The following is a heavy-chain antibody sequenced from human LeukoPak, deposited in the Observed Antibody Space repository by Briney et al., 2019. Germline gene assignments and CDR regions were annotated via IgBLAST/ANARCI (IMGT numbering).Heavy chain of an antibody. CDR3: AKSRVVITFLDY. CDR2: ISGSGGST. Sequence: GGSLRLSCAASEFTFSSYSMNWVRQAPGKGLEWVSAISGSGGSTYYADSVKGRFTISRDNSKNTLYLQMNSLRAEDTAVYYCAKSRVVITFLDYWGQGTLVTVSS. D-gene: IGHD3-22*01. J-gene: IGHJ4*02. CDR1: EFTFSSYS. V-gene: IGHV3-23*01.